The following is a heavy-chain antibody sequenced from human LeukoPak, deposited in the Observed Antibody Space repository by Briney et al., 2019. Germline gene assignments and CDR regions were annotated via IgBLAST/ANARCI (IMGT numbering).Heavy chain of an antibody. CDR1: GFTFSSYW. V-gene: IGHV3-7*01. Sequence: GGSLRLSCAASGFTFSSYWMSWVRQAPGKGLEWVANIKQDGSEKYYVDSVKGRFIISRDNAKNSLYLQMNSLRAEDTAVYYCARDGTYYDFWRALGMDVWGQGTTVTVSS. CDR3: ARDGTYYDFWRALGMDV. CDR2: IKQDGSEK. D-gene: IGHD3-3*01. J-gene: IGHJ6*02.